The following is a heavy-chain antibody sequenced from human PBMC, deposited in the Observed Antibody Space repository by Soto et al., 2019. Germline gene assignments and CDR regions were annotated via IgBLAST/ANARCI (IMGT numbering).Heavy chain of an antibody. Sequence: ASVKVSCESSGYSFTSYGITWVRRAPRQGLEWMGWISAYNDNTNYAQNFQGRVTMTTDTSTSTAYMELRSLRSDDTAVYLCARGIWVATSASYYFDNWGQGTQVTVSS. V-gene: IGHV1-18*01. CDR2: ISAYNDNT. J-gene: IGHJ4*02. CDR3: ARGIWVATSASYYFDN. D-gene: IGHD5-12*01. CDR1: GYSFTSYG.